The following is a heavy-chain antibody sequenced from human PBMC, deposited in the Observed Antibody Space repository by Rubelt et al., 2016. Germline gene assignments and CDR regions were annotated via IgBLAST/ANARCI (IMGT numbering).Heavy chain of an antibody. CDR2: FEPEDGET. Sequence: GLEWMGGFEPEDGETIYAQKFQGRVTMTEDTSTDKAYMELSSLRSEDTAVYYCATGIIRLKPFDYWGQGNLVTVSS. J-gene: IGHJ4*02. V-gene: IGHV1-24*01. CDR3: ATGIIRLKPFDY. D-gene: IGHD2-15*01.